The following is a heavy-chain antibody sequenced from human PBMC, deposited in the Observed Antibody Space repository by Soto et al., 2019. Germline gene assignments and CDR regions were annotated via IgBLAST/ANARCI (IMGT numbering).Heavy chain of an antibody. CDR3: ATAHPRGPDF. Sequence: EVQLVESGGGLVKPGESLRLSCAASGFTFSNAWMNWVRQAPGKGLEWVGLIKSNTDGGTIDYPAPVRGRFIISRDDSTNTMYRPMNSLKTEDTAVDYCATAHPRGPDFWGQGTLVTVSS. CDR2: IKSNTDGGTI. J-gene: IGHJ4*02. V-gene: IGHV3-15*01. CDR1: GFTFSNAW. D-gene: IGHD5-12*01.